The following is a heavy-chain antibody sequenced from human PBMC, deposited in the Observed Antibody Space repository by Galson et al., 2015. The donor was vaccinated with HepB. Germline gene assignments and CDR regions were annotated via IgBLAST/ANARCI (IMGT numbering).Heavy chain of an antibody. J-gene: IGHJ4*03. Sequence: SVRLSCEASGFTFSSYAMHWVRQAPGKGLEWVGVIYSDGGNKYYADSVKGRFTMSRDTSKNTLYLQMNSLRAEDTALYYCARESPCTAPYYCGMYYWGQGTLVTVSS. CDR3: ARESPCTAPYYCGMYY. CDR2: IYSDGGNK. CDR1: GFTFSSYA. D-gene: IGHD2/OR15-2a*01. V-gene: IGHV3-30*04.